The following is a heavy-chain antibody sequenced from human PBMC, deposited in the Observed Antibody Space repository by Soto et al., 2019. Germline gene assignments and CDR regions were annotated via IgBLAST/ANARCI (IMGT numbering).Heavy chain of an antibody. V-gene: IGHV3-33*01. J-gene: IGHJ6*02. D-gene: IGHD3-22*01. CDR2: IWYDGSNK. CDR3: ARDKRITMIVNSLENFYYYGMDV. Sequence: GGSLRLSCAASGFTLSSYCMHWVRQAPGKGLEWVAVIWYDGSNKYYADSVKGRFTISRDNSKNTLYLQMNSLRAEDTAVYYCARDKRITMIVNSLENFYYYGMDVWGQGTTVTVSS. CDR1: GFTLSSYC.